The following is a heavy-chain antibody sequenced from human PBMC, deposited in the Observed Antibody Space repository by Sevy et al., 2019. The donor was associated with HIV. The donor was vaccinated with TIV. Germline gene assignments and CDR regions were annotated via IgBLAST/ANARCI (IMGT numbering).Heavy chain of an antibody. Sequence: ASVKVSCKVSGYTLTKLSIHWVGQAPGKGLEWMGDFDPQDRETIYAERFQGRLTMSVDTSTDTASMELSSLTSEDAAVYYCSTVGLRYYSGVRSYQGDWLDPWGQGTPVTVSS. J-gene: IGHJ5*02. V-gene: IGHV1-24*01. D-gene: IGHD2-15*01. CDR1: GYTLTKLS. CDR2: FDPQDRET. CDR3: STVGLRYYSGVRSYQGDWLDP.